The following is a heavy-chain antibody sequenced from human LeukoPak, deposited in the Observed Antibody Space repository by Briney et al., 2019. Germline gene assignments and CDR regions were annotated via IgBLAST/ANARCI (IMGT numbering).Heavy chain of an antibody. V-gene: IGHV1-18*01. D-gene: IGHD2-15*01. CDR1: GYTFTSYG. J-gene: IGHJ4*02. CDR2: ISAYNGNT. Sequence: ASVKVSCKASGYTFTSYGISWVRQAPGQGLEWMGWISAYNGNTNYAQKLQGRVTMTTDTSTSTAYMELRSLRSDDTAVYYCARALYCSGGSCYFDYWGQGTLVTASS. CDR3: ARALYCSGGSCYFDY.